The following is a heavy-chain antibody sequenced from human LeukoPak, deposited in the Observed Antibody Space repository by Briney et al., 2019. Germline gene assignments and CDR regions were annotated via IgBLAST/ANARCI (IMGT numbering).Heavy chain of an antibody. V-gene: IGHV3-30*18. Sequence: PGGSLRLSCAASGFTFSSYGMHWVRQAPGKGLEWVAVISYDGSNKYYADSVKGRFTISRDNSKNTLYLQMNSLRAEDTAVYYSAKIAVAGNKNYWGQGTLVTVSS. CDR1: GFTFSSYG. D-gene: IGHD6-19*01. CDR2: ISYDGSNK. CDR3: AKIAVAGNKNY. J-gene: IGHJ4*02.